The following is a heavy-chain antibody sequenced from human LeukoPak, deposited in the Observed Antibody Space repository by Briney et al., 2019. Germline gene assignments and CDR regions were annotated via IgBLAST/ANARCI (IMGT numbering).Heavy chain of an antibody. D-gene: IGHD6-13*01. CDR1: GYTFTSYD. V-gene: IGHV1-69*04. J-gene: IGHJ4*02. CDR2: IIPILGIA. Sequence: SVKVSCKASGYTFTSYDINWVRQAPGQGLEWMGRIIPILGIANYAQKFQGRVTITADKSTSTAYMELSRLRSEDTAVYYCARDPIAAAGRGVFDYWGQGTLVTVSS. CDR3: ARDPIAAAGRGVFDY.